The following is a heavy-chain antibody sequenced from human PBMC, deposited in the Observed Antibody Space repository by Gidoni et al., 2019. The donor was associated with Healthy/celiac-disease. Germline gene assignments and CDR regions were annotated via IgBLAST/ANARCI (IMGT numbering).Heavy chain of an antibody. CDR3: ARATYYYGSGSYYNFDY. V-gene: IGHV4-59*01. CDR2: IYYSGST. Sequence: QVQLQESGPGLVKPSETLSLTCTVSGGSISSYYWSWIRQPPGKGLEWIGYIYYSGSTNYNPSLKSRVTISVDTSKNQFSLKLSSVTAADTAVYYCARATYYYGSGSYYNFDYWGQGTLVTVSS. J-gene: IGHJ4*02. D-gene: IGHD3-10*01. CDR1: GGSISSYY.